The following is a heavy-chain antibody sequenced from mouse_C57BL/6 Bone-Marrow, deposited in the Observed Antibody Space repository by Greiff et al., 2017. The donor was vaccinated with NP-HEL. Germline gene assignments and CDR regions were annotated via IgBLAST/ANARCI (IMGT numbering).Heavy chain of an antibody. D-gene: IGHD1-1*01. CDR1: GYTFTDYY. Sequence: VQLQQSGPELVKPGASVKISCKASGYTFTDYYMNWVKQSHGKSLEWIGDINPNNGGTSYNQKFKGKATLTVDKSSSTAYMELRSLTSEDSAVYYCARVEDYGSSTWFAYWGQGTLVTVSA. J-gene: IGHJ3*01. CDR2: INPNNGGT. V-gene: IGHV1-26*01. CDR3: ARVEDYGSSTWFAY.